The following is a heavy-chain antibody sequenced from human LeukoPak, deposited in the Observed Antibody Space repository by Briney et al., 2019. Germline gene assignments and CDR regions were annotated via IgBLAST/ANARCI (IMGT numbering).Heavy chain of an antibody. Sequence: SETLSLTCAVYGGSFRGYYWSWIRQPPGKGLEWIGEINHRGSTKYNPSLKSRVTISVDTSKNQFSLNLRSATAADTAVYYCARSVYSTNADSWGQGTLVTVSS. CDR2: INHRGST. CDR3: ARSVYSTNADS. D-gene: IGHD6-13*01. J-gene: IGHJ4*02. V-gene: IGHV4-34*01. CDR1: GGSFRGYY.